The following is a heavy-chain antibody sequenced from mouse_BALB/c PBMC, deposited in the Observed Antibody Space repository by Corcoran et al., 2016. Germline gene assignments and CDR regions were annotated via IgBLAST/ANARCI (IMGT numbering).Heavy chain of an antibody. CDR2: INTHSGVP. J-gene: IGHJ2*01. D-gene: IGHD2-3*01. Sequence: QIQLVQSGPELKKPGETVRISCKASGYTFTTAGMQWVQKMPGKGLKWIGWINTHSGVPKYAEDFKGRLAFSLETSASTAYLQISNLKNEDTATYFCARNDGYYYFDYGGQGTTLTVSS. V-gene: IGHV9-4*02. CDR1: GYTFTTAG. CDR3: ARNDGYYYFDY.